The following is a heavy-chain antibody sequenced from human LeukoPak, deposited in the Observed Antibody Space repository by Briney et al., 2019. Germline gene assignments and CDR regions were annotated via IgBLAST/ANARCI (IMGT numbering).Heavy chain of an antibody. J-gene: IGHJ4*02. Sequence: PGRSLRLSCAASGFTFDDYAMHWVRQAPGKGLEWVSGISWNSGSIGYADSVKGRFTISRDNAKNSLYLQMNSLRAEDMALYYCAKDTAYSYGSSTYFDYWGQGTLVTVSS. V-gene: IGHV3-9*03. CDR1: GFTFDDYA. CDR2: ISWNSGSI. CDR3: AKDTAYSYGSSTYFDY. D-gene: IGHD5-18*01.